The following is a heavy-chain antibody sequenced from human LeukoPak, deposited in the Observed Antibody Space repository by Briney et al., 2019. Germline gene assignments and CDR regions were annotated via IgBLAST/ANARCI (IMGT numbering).Heavy chain of an antibody. Sequence: GGSLRLSCAASGFTFSDYSMNWLRQAPGKGLEWVSSISSSSSYIYYADSVKGRFTISRDNAKDSLYLQMNSLRAEDTAVYYCARRGTYYDFWSGPDYWGQGTLVTVSS. CDR1: GFTFSDYS. CDR2: ISSSSSYI. CDR3: ARRGTYYDFWSGPDY. V-gene: IGHV3-21*01. J-gene: IGHJ4*02. D-gene: IGHD3-3*01.